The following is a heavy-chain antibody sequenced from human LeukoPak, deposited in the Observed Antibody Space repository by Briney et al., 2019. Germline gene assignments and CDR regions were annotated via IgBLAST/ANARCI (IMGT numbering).Heavy chain of an antibody. Sequence: GASVKVSCKASGYTFTSYGISWVRQAPGQGLEWMGWISAYNGNTNYAQKLQGRVTVTTDTSTSTVYMELRSLRSDDTAVYYCARGSPPRRNYDSRGYYSYYFDYWGQGTLVTVSS. D-gene: IGHD3-22*01. CDR3: ARGSPPRRNYDSRGYYSYYFDY. CDR2: ISAYNGNT. J-gene: IGHJ4*02. CDR1: GYTFTSYG. V-gene: IGHV1-18*01.